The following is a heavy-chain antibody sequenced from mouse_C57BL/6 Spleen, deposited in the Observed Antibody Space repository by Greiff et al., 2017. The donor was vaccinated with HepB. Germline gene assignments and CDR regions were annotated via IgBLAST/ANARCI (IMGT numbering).Heavy chain of an antibody. J-gene: IGHJ3*01. Sequence: VQLQQSGASVKISCKASGYAFSSYWMNWVKQRPGKGLEWIGQIYPGDGDTNYNGKFKGKATLTADKSSSTAYMQLSSLTSEDSAVYFCARCYYGSSYWFAYWGQGTLVTVSA. CDR1: GYAFSSYW. V-gene: IGHV1-80*01. CDR3: ARCYYGSSYWFAY. D-gene: IGHD1-1*01. CDR2: IYPGDGDT.